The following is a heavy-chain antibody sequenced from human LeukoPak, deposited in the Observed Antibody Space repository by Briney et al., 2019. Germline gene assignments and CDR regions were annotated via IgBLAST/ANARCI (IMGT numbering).Heavy chain of an antibody. CDR2: ISGSGGST. Sequence: GGSLRLSCAASGFTFSRYWMHWVRQAPGKGLEWVSAISGSGGSTYYADSVKGRFTISRDNSKNTLYLQMNSLRAEDTAVYYCAKASLPYSFQHWGQGTLVTVSS. CDR1: GFTFSRYW. J-gene: IGHJ1*01. D-gene: IGHD5-12*01. CDR3: AKASLPYSFQH. V-gene: IGHV3-23*01.